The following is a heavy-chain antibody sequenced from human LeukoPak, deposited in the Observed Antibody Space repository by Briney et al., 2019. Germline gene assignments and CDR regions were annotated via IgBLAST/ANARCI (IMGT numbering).Heavy chain of an antibody. CDR2: ISGSGGST. D-gene: IGHD6-13*01. Sequence: GGSLRLSCAASGFTFSSYAMSWVRQAPGKGLEWVSAISGSGGSTYYADSVKGRSTISRDNSKNTLYLQMNSLRAEDTAVYYCAKRTSGSSWYSSWFDPWGQGTLVTVSS. V-gene: IGHV3-23*01. CDR3: AKRTSGSSWYSSWFDP. J-gene: IGHJ5*02. CDR1: GFTFSSYA.